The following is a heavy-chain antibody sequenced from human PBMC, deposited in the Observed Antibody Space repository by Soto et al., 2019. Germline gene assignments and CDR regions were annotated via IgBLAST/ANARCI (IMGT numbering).Heavy chain of an antibody. D-gene: IGHD3-3*01. CDR2: IYYSGST. CDR3: ARGYREGITIFGVETDTYYYGMDV. Sequence: PSETLSLTCTVSGGSISSYYWSWIRKPPGKGLEWIGYIYYSGSTYYNPSLKSRVTISVDTSKNQFSLKLSSVTAADTAVYYCARGYREGITIFGVETDTYYYGMDVWGQGTTVTVSS. V-gene: IGHV4-59*12. CDR1: GGSISSYY. J-gene: IGHJ6*02.